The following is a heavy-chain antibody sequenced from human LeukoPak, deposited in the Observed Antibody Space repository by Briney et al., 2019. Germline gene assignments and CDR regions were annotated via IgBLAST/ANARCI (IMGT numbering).Heavy chain of an antibody. Sequence: GGSLRLSCAASGFTFSSFWMSWVRQAPGKGLEWVANIKQDGSEKYYVDSVKGRFTISRDNAKNSLYLQMTSLRTEDTAVYYCARGSRNYDILTGNYIGFDYWGQGTLVTVSS. J-gene: IGHJ4*02. CDR2: IKQDGSEK. V-gene: IGHV3-7*01. D-gene: IGHD3-9*01. CDR1: GFTFSSFW. CDR3: ARGSRNYDILTGNYIGFDY.